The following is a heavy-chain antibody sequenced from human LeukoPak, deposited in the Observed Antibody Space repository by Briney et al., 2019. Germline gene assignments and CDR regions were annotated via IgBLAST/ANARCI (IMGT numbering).Heavy chain of an antibody. CDR3: AVEVGATSAPLFDY. D-gene: IGHD1-26*01. Sequence: PSETLSLTCTVSGGSISSSTYYWGWIRQPPGKGLEWIGNIYHDGSTYYDPSLKSRVTISIDTSKNQFSLNLSSVTAADTAVYYCAVEVGATSAPLFDYWGQGTLVTVSS. CDR1: GGSISSSTYY. V-gene: IGHV4-39*07. J-gene: IGHJ4*02. CDR2: IYHDGST.